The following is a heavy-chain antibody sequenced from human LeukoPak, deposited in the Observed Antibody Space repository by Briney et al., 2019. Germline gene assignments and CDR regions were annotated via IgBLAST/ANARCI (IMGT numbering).Heavy chain of an antibody. Sequence: PGGSLRLSCAASGFTFDDYGMSWVRQAPGKGLEWVSGINWNGGSTGYADSVKGRFTISRDNAKNSLYLQMNSLRAEDTALYYCSRGQSGSPNSEWDVWGKGTPVTVSS. CDR2: INWNGGST. J-gene: IGHJ6*04. V-gene: IGHV3-20*04. CDR1: GFTFDDYG. CDR3: SRGQSGSPNSEWDV. D-gene: IGHD1-26*01.